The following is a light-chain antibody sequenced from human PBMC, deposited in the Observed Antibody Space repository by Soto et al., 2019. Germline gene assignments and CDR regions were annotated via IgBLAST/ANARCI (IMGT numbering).Light chain of an antibody. Sequence: DIQMTQSPSSLSASVGDIFTITCRASQSISSYLNWYQQKPGKAPKLLIYAASSLQSGVPSRFSGSGSGTDFTLTISSLQPEDFATYYCQQSYSTPRLTFGGGTKVDIK. V-gene: IGKV1-39*01. CDR3: QQSYSTPRLT. J-gene: IGKJ4*01. CDR2: AAS. CDR1: QSISSY.